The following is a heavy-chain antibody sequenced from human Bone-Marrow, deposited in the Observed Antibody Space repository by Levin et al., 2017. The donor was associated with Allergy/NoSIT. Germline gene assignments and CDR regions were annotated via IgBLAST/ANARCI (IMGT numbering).Heavy chain of an antibody. D-gene: IGHD4-17*01. Sequence: GSLRLSCTVSGGSINTNNYYWSWIRQAPGKGLECIGYISYTGSTNYNPSLESRVTISVDTSKSQFSLKINSVTAADTAVFYCARATYGDYNYFDLWGRGTLVTVSS. J-gene: IGHJ2*01. CDR2: ISYTGST. CDR3: ARATYGDYNYFDL. V-gene: IGHV4-61*05. CDR1: GGSINTNNYY.